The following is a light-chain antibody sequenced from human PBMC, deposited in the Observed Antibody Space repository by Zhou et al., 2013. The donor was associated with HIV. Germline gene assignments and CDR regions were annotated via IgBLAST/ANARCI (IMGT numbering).Light chain of an antibody. CDR1: QDIGTG. Sequence: DIQMTQSPIYMSASVGDRVTISCRASQDIGTGLVWFQQKPGKAPSLLMYDASRLQRGVPSRFSGSGSGTEFTLTISSLQPEDLATYFCQQADTFPPYTFGQGTQVDI. CDR3: QQADTFPPYT. CDR2: DAS. V-gene: IGKV1-12*01. J-gene: IGKJ2*01.